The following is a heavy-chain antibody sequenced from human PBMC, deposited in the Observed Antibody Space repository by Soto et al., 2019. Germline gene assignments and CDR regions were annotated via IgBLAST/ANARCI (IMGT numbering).Heavy chain of an antibody. Sequence: PGGSLRLSCAASGFTFSSYAMSWVRQAPGKGLEWVSAISGSGGSTYYADSVKGRFTISRDNSKNTLYLQMNSLRAEDTAVYYCAKDDPQYYDILTGPPDYWGQGTLVTVSS. V-gene: IGHV3-23*01. CDR3: AKDDPQYYDILTGPPDY. D-gene: IGHD3-9*01. J-gene: IGHJ4*02. CDR2: ISGSGGST. CDR1: GFTFSSYA.